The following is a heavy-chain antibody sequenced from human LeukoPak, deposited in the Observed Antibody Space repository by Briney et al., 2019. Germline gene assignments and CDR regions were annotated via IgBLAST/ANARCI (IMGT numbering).Heavy chain of an antibody. CDR3: ARVLGRGLPDAFDI. CDR2: IYYSGRT. Sequence: SETLSLTCTVSGGSISGYYWSWVRQPPGEGLEWIAYIYYSGRTNYSPSLKRRVTISIDASKNQFSLKLSSVTAADTAVYYCARVLGRGLPDAFDIWGQGTKFTVSS. CDR1: GGSISGYY. V-gene: IGHV4-59*13. J-gene: IGHJ3*02. D-gene: IGHD3-10*01.